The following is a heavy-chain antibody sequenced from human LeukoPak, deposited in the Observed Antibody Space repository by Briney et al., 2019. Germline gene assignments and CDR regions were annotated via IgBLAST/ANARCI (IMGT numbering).Heavy chain of an antibody. V-gene: IGHV4-59*08. CDR2: IYYSGST. CDR1: GGSISSYY. D-gene: IGHD6-19*01. Sequence: PSETLSLTCTVSGGSISSYYWSWIRQPPGKGLEWIGYIYYSGSTNYNPSLKSRVTISVDTSKNQFSLKLSSVTAADTAVYYCARVVSVADPFDYWGQGTLVTVSS. J-gene: IGHJ4*02. CDR3: ARVVSVADPFDY.